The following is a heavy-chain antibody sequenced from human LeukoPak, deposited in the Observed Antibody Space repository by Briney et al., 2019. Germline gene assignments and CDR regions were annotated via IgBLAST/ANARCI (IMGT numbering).Heavy chain of an antibody. Sequence: GGSLRLSCAASEFTFGNFWMTWVRQAPGKGLEWVANIKEDGSDKYYVDSVKGRFTISRDNARTSLYLQMNSLRAEDTAVYYCARDRNTDFWSGYYTNYFDYWGQGTLVTVSS. CDR3: ARDRNTDFWSGYYTNYFDY. V-gene: IGHV3-7*01. CDR2: IKEDGSDK. D-gene: IGHD3-3*01. J-gene: IGHJ4*02. CDR1: EFTFGNFW.